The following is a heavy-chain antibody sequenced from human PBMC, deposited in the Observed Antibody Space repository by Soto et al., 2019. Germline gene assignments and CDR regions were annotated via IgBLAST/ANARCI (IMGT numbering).Heavy chain of an antibody. D-gene: IGHD3-10*01. J-gene: IGHJ5*02. Sequence: PSETLSLTCTVSGGSISSGDYYWSWIRQPPGKGLEWIGYIYYSGSTYYNPSLKSRVTISVDTSKNQFSLKLSSVTAADTAVYYCARGTVLLWFGELLYWFDPWGQGTLVTVS. CDR2: IYYSGST. CDR1: GGSISSGDYY. CDR3: ARGTVLLWFGELLYWFDP. V-gene: IGHV4-30-4*01.